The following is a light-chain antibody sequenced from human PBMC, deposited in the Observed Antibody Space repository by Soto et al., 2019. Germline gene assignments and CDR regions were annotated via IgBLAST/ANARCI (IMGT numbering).Light chain of an antibody. CDR2: DTS. CDR1: QTVSKY. J-gene: IGKJ3*01. Sequence: EIVLTQAPTTLSFSPGERATLSCRASQTVSKYLAWYQQKPGQAPRLLIYDTSNRATGIRARFSGSGSGTDFTLTISGLQPDDFAVYYCQQRSHWPFTFGPGTTVDFK. CDR3: QQRSHWPFT. V-gene: IGKV3-11*01.